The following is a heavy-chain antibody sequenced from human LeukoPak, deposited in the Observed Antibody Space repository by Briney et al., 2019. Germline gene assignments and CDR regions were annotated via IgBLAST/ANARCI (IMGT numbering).Heavy chain of an antibody. CDR1: GGSISSSSYY. D-gene: IGHD6-19*01. J-gene: IGHJ4*02. V-gene: IGHV4-39*07. CDR3: ARGGSSGWYEVDY. Sequence: SETLSLTCTVSGGSISSSSYYWGWLPPPPGKGLEWIGSIYYSGSTYYNPSLKSRVTISVDRSKNQFSLKLSSVTAADTAVYYCARGGSSGWYEVDYWGQGTLVTVSS. CDR2: IYYSGST.